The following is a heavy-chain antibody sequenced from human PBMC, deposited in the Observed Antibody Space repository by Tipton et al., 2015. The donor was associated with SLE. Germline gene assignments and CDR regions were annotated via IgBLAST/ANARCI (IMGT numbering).Heavy chain of an antibody. D-gene: IGHD3-10*01. Sequence: SLRLSCAASGFTFDDYAMHWVRQAPGKGLEWVSGISWNSGSIGYADSVKGRFTISRDNAKNSLYLQMNSLRAEDTALYYCAKDWSYRGAGVDYWGQGTLVTVSS. V-gene: IGHV3-9*01. CDR1: GFTFDDYA. CDR2: ISWNSGSI. J-gene: IGHJ4*02. CDR3: AKDWSYRGAGVDY.